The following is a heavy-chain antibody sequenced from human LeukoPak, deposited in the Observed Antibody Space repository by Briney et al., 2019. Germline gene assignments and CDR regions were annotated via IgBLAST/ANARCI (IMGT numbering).Heavy chain of an antibody. CDR1: GFTFSSFA. V-gene: IGHV3-64D*09. D-gene: IGHD2/OR15-2a*01. CDR3: VKDLRSDFMGVLSRYLSY. J-gene: IGHJ4*02. CDR2: NSRNGGST. Sequence: GWSLSLSCSASGFTFSSFAMHWVRQAPGKGLEYVVVNSRNGGSTYYADSVKGSFTISRDNSNSTLYLQMSSLRAEDTAVYLCVKDLRSDFMGVLSRYLSYWGQGTLVTVSS.